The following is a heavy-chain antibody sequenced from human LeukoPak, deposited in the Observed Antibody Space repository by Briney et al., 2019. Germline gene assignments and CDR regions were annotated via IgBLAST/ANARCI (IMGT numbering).Heavy chain of an antibody. CDR1: GFTFTNYW. J-gene: IGHJ4*02. D-gene: IGHD6-13*01. Sequence: GESLKISCKGSGFTFTNYWIAWVRQMPGKGPEWMGIIYPGDSDTRYSPSFQGQVTISADKSISTAYLQWSSLKASDTAMYYCARPSSTWKAYFDYWGQGTLVTVSS. CDR3: ARPSSTWKAYFDY. CDR2: IYPGDSDT. V-gene: IGHV5-51*01.